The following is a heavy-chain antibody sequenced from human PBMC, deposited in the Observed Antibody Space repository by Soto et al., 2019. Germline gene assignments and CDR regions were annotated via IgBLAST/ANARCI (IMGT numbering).Heavy chain of an antibody. V-gene: IGHV4-4*02. Sequence: QVQLQESGPGLVKPSGTLSLTCAVSGDSIGSSNWSSWVRQPPGKGLEWIGEIYHSGATNYSPSLKRRVTISLDKSNNQFSLKLNSVTAADTALYYCAGSTVGIVGATLYDYWGQGTLVTVSS. D-gene: IGHD1-26*01. J-gene: IGHJ4*02. CDR1: GDSIGSSNW. CDR3: AGSTVGIVGATLYDY. CDR2: IYHSGAT.